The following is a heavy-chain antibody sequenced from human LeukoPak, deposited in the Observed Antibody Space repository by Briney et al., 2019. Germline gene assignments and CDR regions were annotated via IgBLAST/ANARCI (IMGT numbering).Heavy chain of an antibody. CDR3: ASGAAAGS. J-gene: IGHJ4*02. CDR2: IYHSGST. Sequence: PSETLSLTCAVSGGSISSGGYSWSWIRQPPGKGLEWIGYIYHSGSTYYNPSLKSRVTISVDRSKNQFSLKLSSVTAADTAVYYCASGAAAGSWGQGTLVTVSS. D-gene: IGHD6-13*01. V-gene: IGHV4-30-2*01. CDR1: GGSISSGGYS.